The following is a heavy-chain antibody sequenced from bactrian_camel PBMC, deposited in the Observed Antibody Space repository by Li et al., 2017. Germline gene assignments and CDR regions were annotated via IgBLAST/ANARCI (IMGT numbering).Heavy chain of an antibody. D-gene: IGHD3*01. CDR1: GYTYSTNC. J-gene: IGHJ4*01. Sequence: VQLVESGGGSVQPGGSLRLSCGASGYTYSTNCMGWFRQAPGEEREGVAFVYFGGGSTYYADSVKGRFTISQDNAKNTLYLQMNSLKTEDTAVYYCATAGDDCASGSWCRRGQGTQVTVS. V-gene: IGHV3S54*01. CDR2: VYFGGGST. CDR3: ATAGDDCASGSWCR.